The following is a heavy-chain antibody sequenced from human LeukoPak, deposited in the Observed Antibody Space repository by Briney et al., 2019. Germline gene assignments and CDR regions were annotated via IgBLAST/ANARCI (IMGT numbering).Heavy chain of an antibody. D-gene: IGHD2-2*01. CDR3: TREARVGNWFDP. Sequence: ASVKVSCRASGYTFTDYYIHWARQAPGQGLEWMGWINPDNGGTNYAQKFQGRVTMTRDTSIRTVYMDLSRLRSDDTAVFYCTREARVGNWFDPWGQGTQVTVSS. CDR1: GYTFTDYY. CDR2: INPDNGGT. J-gene: IGHJ5*02. V-gene: IGHV1-2*02.